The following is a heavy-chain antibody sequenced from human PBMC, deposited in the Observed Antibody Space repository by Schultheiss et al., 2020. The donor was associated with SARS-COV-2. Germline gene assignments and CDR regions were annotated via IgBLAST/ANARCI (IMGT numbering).Heavy chain of an antibody. CDR2: IYTSGSI. J-gene: IGHJ4*02. D-gene: IGHD2-15*01. CDR3: ARDELTEGRYCSGGSCHDGY. V-gene: IGHV4-61*02. Sequence: SETLSLTCTVSGGSISSGSYYWSWIRQPAGKGLEWIGRIYTSGSINYNPSLKSRVTISVDTSKNQFSLKLSSVTAADTAVYYCARDELTEGRYCSGGSCHDGYWGQGTLVTVSS. CDR1: GGSISSGSYY.